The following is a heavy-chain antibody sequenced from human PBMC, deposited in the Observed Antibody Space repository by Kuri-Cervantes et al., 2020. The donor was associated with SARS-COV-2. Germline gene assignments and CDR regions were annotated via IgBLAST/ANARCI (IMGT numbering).Heavy chain of an antibody. CDR2: IYWDDDK. CDR3: ARIVEADCCWPTTWFDP. CDR1: GFSLSTSGVG. V-gene: IGHV2-5*02. J-gene: IGHJ5*02. D-gene: IGHD1-26*01. Sequence: SGPTLVKPTQTLTLTCTFSGFSLSTSGVGVGWIRQPPGKALEWLALIYWDDDKRYSPSLKSRPAISKDTPKSQVVLTMTNMDPVYTATYYCARIVEADCCWPTTWFDPWGQGTLVTVSS.